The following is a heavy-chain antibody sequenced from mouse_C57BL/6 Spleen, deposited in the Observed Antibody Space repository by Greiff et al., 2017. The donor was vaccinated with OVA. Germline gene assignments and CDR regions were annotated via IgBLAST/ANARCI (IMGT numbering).Heavy chain of an antibody. D-gene: IGHD1-1*01. CDR3: ARWEGVTDYYVSSWFAY. CDR2: IHPNSGST. V-gene: IGHV1-64*01. J-gene: IGHJ3*01. Sequence: QVQLQQPGAELVKPGASVKLSCKASGYTFTSYWMHWVKQRPGQGLEWIGMIHPNSGSTTYNEKFKSKATLTVDKSSSTAYMQLSSLTSEDSAVDYCARWEGVTDYYVSSWFAYWGQGTLVTVSA. CDR1: GYTFTSYW.